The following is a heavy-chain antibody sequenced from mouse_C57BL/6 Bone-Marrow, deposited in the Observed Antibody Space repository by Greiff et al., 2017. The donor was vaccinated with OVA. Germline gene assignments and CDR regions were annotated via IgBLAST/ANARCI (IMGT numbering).Heavy chain of an antibody. V-gene: IGHV1-15*01. CDR2: IDPEPGGT. Sequence: QVQLQQSGAELVRPGASVTLSCKASGYPFTDYEMHLVTQTPVHGLACIGAIDPEPGGTAYHQKFKGKAILTADKSSSTAYMELRSLTSEDSAVYYCTRGYSNYYAMDYWGQGTSVTVSS. J-gene: IGHJ4*01. CDR3: TRGYSNYYAMDY. CDR1: GYPFTDYE. D-gene: IGHD2-5*01.